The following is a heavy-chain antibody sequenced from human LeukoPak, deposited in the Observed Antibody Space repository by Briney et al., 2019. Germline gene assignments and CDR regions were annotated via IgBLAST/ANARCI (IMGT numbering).Heavy chain of an antibody. V-gene: IGHV3-23*01. D-gene: IGHD5-12*01. CDR3: AKVTRWLRDY. CDR2: ISGSGGST. J-gene: IGHJ4*02. CDR1: GFTFSSFT. Sequence: GGSLRLSCAASGFTFSSFTMNWVRQAPGKGLEWVSAISGSGGSTYYADSVKGRFTTSRDNSKNTLYLQMNSLRAEDTAVYYCAKVTRWLRDYWGQGTLVTVSS.